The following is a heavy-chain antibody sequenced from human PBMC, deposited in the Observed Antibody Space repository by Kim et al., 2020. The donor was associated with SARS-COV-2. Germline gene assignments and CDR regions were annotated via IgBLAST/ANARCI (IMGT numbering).Heavy chain of an antibody. V-gene: IGHV4-34*01. CDR3: AGGQDVDSGRYVGMDV. D-gene: IGHD3-10*01. CDR2: INHSGST. J-gene: IGHJ6*02. Sequence: SETLSLICAVYGGSFNDYYWSWIRQPPGKGLEWIGEINHSGSTNYNPSLRSRVIISVDTSKNQFSLKLSSVTAADTAVYYCAGGQDVDSGRYVGMDVWGHGATVTVSS. CDR1: GGSFNDYY.